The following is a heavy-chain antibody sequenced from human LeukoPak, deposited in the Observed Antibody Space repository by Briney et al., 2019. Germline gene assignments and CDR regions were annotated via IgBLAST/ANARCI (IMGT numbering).Heavy chain of an antibody. CDR3: ARGTTDYIGMDV. Sequence: GGSLRLSCAASGFTFSSYGISWVRQAPGKGLEWVAAISGSGFNTYYADSVKGRFTISRDNAQNSLYLQMNSLRADDTAVYYCARGTTDYIGMDVWGQGTTVTVSS. V-gene: IGHV3-23*01. CDR2: ISGSGFNT. D-gene: IGHD4-17*01. J-gene: IGHJ6*02. CDR1: GFTFSSYG.